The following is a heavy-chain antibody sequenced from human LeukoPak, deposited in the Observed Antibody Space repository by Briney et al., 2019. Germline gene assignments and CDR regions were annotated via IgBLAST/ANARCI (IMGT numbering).Heavy chain of an antibody. CDR3: ARAGPNDHRFDY. D-gene: IGHD1-1*01. Sequence: GRSLRLPCAASGFTIASYAMHWVRQAPGKGLEWVAVISYHGSSQYYADSVKGRFTISRDTLKNTLYLQMFSLRPEDTAIYYCARAGPNDHRFDYWGQGTLVAVSS. V-gene: IGHV3-30-3*01. J-gene: IGHJ4*02. CDR2: ISYHGSSQ. CDR1: GFTIASYA.